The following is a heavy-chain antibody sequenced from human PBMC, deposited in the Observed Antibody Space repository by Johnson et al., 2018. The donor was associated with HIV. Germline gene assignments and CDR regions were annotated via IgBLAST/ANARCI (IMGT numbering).Heavy chain of an antibody. D-gene: IGHD6-19*01. V-gene: IGHV3-30*02. CDR3: AKGSGSGWLRDAFDI. CDR2: IVYDGSKK. CDR1: GFTFSSNA. Sequence: QVQLVDSGGGVVQPGGSLRLSCAASGFTFSSNAIHWVRQAPGKGLEWVAFIVYDGSKKYYADSVKGRFTISRDNSKNTLYLEMNSLRAEDTAVYYCAKGSGSGWLRDAFDIWGQGTMVTVSS. J-gene: IGHJ3*02.